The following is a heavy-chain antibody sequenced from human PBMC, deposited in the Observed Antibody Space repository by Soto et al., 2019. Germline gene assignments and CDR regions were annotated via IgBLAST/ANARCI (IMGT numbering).Heavy chain of an antibody. V-gene: IGHV3-33*01. D-gene: IGHD6-13*01. CDR1: GFSFSSYG. CDR2: VYNDGSNK. J-gene: IGHJ4*02. Sequence: QVQLVESGGGVVQSGSSLRLSCAGSGFSFSSYGMHWVRRAPGKGLEWVAIVYNDGSNKYYGDSVKGRFTISRDNSRTSVFLQMNSLRADDTAVYYCARDANLGFSSSWFMDYWGQGTRVTVSS. CDR3: ARDANLGFSSSWFMDY.